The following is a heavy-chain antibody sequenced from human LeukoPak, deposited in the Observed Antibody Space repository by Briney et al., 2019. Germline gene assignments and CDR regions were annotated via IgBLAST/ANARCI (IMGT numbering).Heavy chain of an antibody. CDR2: IWYDGSNK. D-gene: IGHD2-2*01. CDR3: ARDIVVVPAYYYYGMDV. CDR1: GFTFSSYG. Sequence: GGSLRLSCAASGFTFSSYGMHCVRQAPGKGLEWVAVIWYDGSNKYYADSVKGRFTISRDNSKNTLYLQMNSLRAEDTAVYYCARDIVVVPAYYYYGMDVWGQGTTVTVSS. J-gene: IGHJ6*02. V-gene: IGHV3-33*01.